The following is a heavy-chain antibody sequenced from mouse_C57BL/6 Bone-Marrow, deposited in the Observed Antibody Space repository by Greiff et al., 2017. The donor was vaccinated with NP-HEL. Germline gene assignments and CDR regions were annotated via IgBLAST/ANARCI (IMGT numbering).Heavy chain of an antibody. CDR2: IDPSGSYT. V-gene: IGHV1-50*01. J-gene: IGHJ3*01. CDR1: GYTFTTYW. D-gene: IGHD1-1*01. Sequence: VQLQQPGAELVKPGASVKLSCKASGYTFTTYWMQWVKQRPGQGLEWIGEIDPSGSYTNYNQKFKGQATLTVDTSSSTAYMQLSSLTSEDSAVYYCARKAYYGRSYEFAYWGQGTLVTVSA. CDR3: ARKAYYGRSYEFAY.